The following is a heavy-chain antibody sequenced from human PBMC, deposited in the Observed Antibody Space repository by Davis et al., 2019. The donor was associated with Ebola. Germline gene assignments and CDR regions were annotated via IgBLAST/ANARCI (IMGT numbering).Heavy chain of an antibody. CDR1: GFSVSDKY. CDR2: IYRDGRT. D-gene: IGHD4-17*01. CDR3: TRHVSGDFWYFDL. Sequence: GGSLRLSCAASGFSVSDKYMSWVRQAPGKGLEWVSVIYRDGRTYYADSVKGRFTVSRDKSKNTLFLQMNSLRAEDTAVYYCTRHVSGDFWYFDLWGRGTLVTVSS. J-gene: IGHJ2*01. V-gene: IGHV3-53*01.